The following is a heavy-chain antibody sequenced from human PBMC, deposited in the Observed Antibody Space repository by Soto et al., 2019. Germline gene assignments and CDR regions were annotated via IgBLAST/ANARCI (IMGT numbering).Heavy chain of an antibody. D-gene: IGHD1-26*01. Sequence: GGSLRLSCAASGFNVSSNYMSWVRQAPGKGPEWVSIMYSGGGTYYADSVKGRFTISRDNSKNTLYLQMNSLRAEDTAVYYCAGRQWELLLYWGQGTLVTVSS. V-gene: IGHV3-66*01. CDR2: MYSGGGT. J-gene: IGHJ4*02. CDR1: GFNVSSNY. CDR3: AGRQWELLLY.